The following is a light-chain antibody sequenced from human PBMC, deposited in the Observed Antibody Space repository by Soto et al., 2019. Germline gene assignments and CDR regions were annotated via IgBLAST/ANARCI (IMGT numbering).Light chain of an antibody. CDR1: QSVSSSY. CDR3: QQYGISPRT. J-gene: IGKJ1*01. V-gene: IGKV3-20*01. CDR2: GAS. Sequence: EIVLTQSPGTLSLSPGERATLSCRASQSVSSSYLAWYQQKPGQAPRLLIYGASSRATGIPDRFGGSGSGTDFTLTISRLEPEDFAVYYCQQYGISPRTFGQGTKVEIK.